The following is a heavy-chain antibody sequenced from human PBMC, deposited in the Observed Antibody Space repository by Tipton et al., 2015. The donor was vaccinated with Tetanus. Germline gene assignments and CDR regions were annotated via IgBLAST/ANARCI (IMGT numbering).Heavy chain of an antibody. CDR2: ISAYNGNT. V-gene: IGHV1-18*04. CDR3: AGEVGRVTAVDY. Sequence: QLVQSGAEVKKPGASVKVSCKASGYTFTSYGISWARQAPGQGLEWMGWISAYNGNTNYAQKLQGRVTMTTDTSTSTAYMELRSLRSDAPAVYYGAGEVGRVTAVDYWGQGTLVTVSS. J-gene: IGHJ4*02. CDR1: GYTFTSYG. D-gene: IGHD1-26*01.